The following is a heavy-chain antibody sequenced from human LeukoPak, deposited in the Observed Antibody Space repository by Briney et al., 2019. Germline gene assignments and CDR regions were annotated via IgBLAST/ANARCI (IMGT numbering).Heavy chain of an antibody. CDR2: IYYSGST. CDR3: ARESPRFRNYFDY. V-gene: IGHV4-59*01. Sequence: PSETLSLTCTVSGGSISSYYWSWIRQPPGKGLEWIGYIYYSGSTNYNPSPKSRVTISVDTSKNQFSLKLSSVTAADTAVYYCARESPRFRNYFDYWGQGTLVTVSS. CDR1: GGSISSYY. J-gene: IGHJ4*02.